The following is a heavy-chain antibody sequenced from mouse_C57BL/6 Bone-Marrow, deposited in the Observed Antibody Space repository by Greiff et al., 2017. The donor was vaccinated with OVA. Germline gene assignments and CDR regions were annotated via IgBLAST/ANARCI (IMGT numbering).Heavy chain of an antibody. V-gene: IGHV5-4*01. J-gene: IGHJ1*03. Sequence: EVQRVESGGGLVKPGGSLKLSCAASGFTFSSYAMSWVRQTPEKRLEWVATISDGGSYTYYPDNVKGRFTLSRDNAKNNLYLQMSHLKSEDTAMYYCAREKGNWYFDVWGTGTTVTVSS. CDR1: GFTFSSYA. CDR2: ISDGGSYT. CDR3: AREKGNWYFDV.